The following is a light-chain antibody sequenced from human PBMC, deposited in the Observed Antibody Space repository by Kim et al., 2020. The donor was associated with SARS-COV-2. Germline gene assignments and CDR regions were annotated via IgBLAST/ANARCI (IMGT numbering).Light chain of an antibody. V-gene: IGKV3-15*01. CDR1: QSVSST. Sequence: GSQGKRPPLSARARQSVSSTLAGYQQKPAKPPRLLIYGAPTGATGIPARFSGSGSGTGFTLTISSLQSEDFAVYSCRRYKNWPPTFGQGAKV. CDR2: GAP. CDR3: RRYKNWPPT. J-gene: IGKJ1*01.